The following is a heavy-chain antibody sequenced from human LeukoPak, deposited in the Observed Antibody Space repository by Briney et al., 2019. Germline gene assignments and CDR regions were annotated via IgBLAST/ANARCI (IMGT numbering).Heavy chain of an antibody. Sequence: SETLSLTCAVSGYSISSSDWWGWIRQPPGKGLEWIGYMYYSGSTYYNPSLKSRVTMSVDTSKNQFSLKLTSVTAVDTAVYYCARALGSGWSQREWGQGTLVTVSS. V-gene: IGHV4-28*03. CDR1: GYSISSSDW. J-gene: IGHJ4*02. CDR3: ARALGSGWSQRE. D-gene: IGHD6-19*01. CDR2: MYYSGST.